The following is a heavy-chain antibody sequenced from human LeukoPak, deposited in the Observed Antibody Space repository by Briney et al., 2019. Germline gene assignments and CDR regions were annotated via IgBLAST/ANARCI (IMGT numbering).Heavy chain of an antibody. D-gene: IGHD3-22*01. J-gene: IGHJ5*02. CDR1: GGSISSGHYY. CDR2: IYYSGST. V-gene: IGHV4-30-4*08. CDR3: AREGGGYSWFNP. Sequence: SQTLSLTCTVSGGSISSGHYYWSWIRQPPGKGLEWIGYIYYSGSTHYNPSLKSRVIISVDTSKNQFSLNLSSVTAADTAVYYCAREGGGYSWFNPGGQGTLVTVSS.